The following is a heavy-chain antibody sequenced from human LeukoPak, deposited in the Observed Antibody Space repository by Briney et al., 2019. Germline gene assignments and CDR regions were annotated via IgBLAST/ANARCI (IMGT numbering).Heavy chain of an antibody. V-gene: IGHV3-23*01. D-gene: IGHD4-17*01. CDR2: ISGSGGST. Sequence: PGGSLRLSCAASGFTFSSYAMSWVRQAPGKGLEWVSAISGSGGSTYYADSMKGRFTISRDNSKNTLYLQMNSLRAEDTAVYYCAKQSGDYVSAYYYYYYMDVWGKGTTVTVSS. CDR1: GFTFSSYA. CDR3: AKQSGDYVSAYYYYYYMDV. J-gene: IGHJ6*03.